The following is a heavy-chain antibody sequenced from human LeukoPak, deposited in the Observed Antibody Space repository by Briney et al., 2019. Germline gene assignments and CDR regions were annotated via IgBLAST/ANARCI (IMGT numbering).Heavy chain of an antibody. J-gene: IGHJ6*02. V-gene: IGHV3-48*03. CDR1: GFTFSSYE. CDR3: ARDQRVTGLRYFDWLPRSPSYMDV. Sequence: GGSLRLSCAASGFTFSSYEMNWVRQAPGKGLEWVSYISSSGSTIYYADSVKGRFTISRDNAKNSLYLQMNSLRAEDTAVCYCARDQRVTGLRYFDWLPRSPSYMDVWGQGTTVTVSS. CDR2: ISSSGSTI. D-gene: IGHD3-9*01.